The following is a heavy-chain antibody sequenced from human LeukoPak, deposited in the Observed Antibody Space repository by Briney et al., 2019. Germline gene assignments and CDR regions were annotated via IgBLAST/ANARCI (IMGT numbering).Heavy chain of an antibody. CDR1: GYTFTGYY. V-gene: IGHV1-2*02. D-gene: IGHD3-10*01. Sequence: ASVRVSCKASGYTFTGYYMHWVRQAPGQGLEWMGWINPNSGGTNYAQKFQGRVTMTRDTSISTAYMELSRLRSDDTAVYYCARAVPAGAAFDIWGQGTMVTVSS. CDR3: ARAVPAGAAFDI. J-gene: IGHJ3*02. CDR2: INPNSGGT.